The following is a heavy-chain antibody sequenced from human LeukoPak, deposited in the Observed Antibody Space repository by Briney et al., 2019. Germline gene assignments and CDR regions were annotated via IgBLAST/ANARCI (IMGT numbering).Heavy chain of an antibody. Sequence: GGSLRLSCAPSGFTFSSYAMSWVRQAPGKGLEWVAGISAGGGSTYYADSVKGRFTISRDNSKNMLYLQLNSLRAEDTAVYYCAKGDPPTYYDILTGQDYWGQGTLVTVSS. D-gene: IGHD3-9*01. CDR1: GFTFSSYA. J-gene: IGHJ4*02. V-gene: IGHV3-23*01. CDR3: AKGDPPTYYDILTGQDY. CDR2: ISAGGGST.